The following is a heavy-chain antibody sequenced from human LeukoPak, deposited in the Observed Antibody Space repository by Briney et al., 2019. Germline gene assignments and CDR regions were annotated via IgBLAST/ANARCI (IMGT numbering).Heavy chain of an antibody. Sequence: GRSLRLSCAVSGFTFSNYAMHWVRQAPGKGLEWVAVIWYDGSNKYYADSVRGRFTISRDNSKNTLYVQMNSLRAEDTAVYYCARDSYGVDVWGQGTTVTVSS. J-gene: IGHJ6*02. CDR3: ARDSYGVDV. V-gene: IGHV3-33*01. CDR1: GFTFSNYA. CDR2: IWYDGSNK.